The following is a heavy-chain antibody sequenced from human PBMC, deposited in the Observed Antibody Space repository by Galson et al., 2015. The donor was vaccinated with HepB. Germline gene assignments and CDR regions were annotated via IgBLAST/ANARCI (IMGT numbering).Heavy chain of an antibody. Sequence: SETLSLTCAVYGGSFSXYYWSWTRQPPGKGLEWIGEINHSGSTNYNPSLKSRVTISVDTSKNQFSLKLSSVTAADTAVYYCARGRGYCSGGSCYGGLYYFDYWGQGTLVTVSS. CDR1: GGSFSXYY. V-gene: IGHV4-34*01. CDR3: ARGRGYCSGGSCYGGLYYFDY. J-gene: IGHJ4*02. D-gene: IGHD2-15*01. CDR2: INHSGST.